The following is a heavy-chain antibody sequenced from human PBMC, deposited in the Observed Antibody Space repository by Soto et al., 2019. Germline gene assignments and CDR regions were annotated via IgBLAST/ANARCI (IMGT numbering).Heavy chain of an antibody. D-gene: IGHD3-16*02. Sequence: QVQLQESGPGLVKPSGTLSLTCAVSGGSISSSNWWSWVRQPPGKGLEWIGEIYHCGSTNYNPFLKGRVTLAVHTSKNQFSLKLSSVTAADTAVYYCARRGIMITFGGVIAFDYWGQGTLVTVSS. CDR3: ARRGIMITFGGVIAFDY. CDR2: IYHCGST. CDR1: GGSISSSNW. J-gene: IGHJ4*02. V-gene: IGHV4-4*02.